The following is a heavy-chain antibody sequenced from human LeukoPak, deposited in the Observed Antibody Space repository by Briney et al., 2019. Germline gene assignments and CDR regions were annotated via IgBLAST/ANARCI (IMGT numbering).Heavy chain of an antibody. J-gene: IGHJ6*02. CDR1: GFTFSSYS. CDR3: ARAIVVVVAATQLNYYYYGMDV. V-gene: IGHV3-21*01. CDR2: ISSSSSYI. Sequence: GGSLRLSCAASGFTFSSYSMNWVRQAPGKGLEWVSSISSSSSYIYCADSVKGRFTISRDNAKNSLYLQMNSLRAEDTAVYYCARAIVVVVAATQLNYYYYGMDVWGQGTTVTVSS. D-gene: IGHD2-15*01.